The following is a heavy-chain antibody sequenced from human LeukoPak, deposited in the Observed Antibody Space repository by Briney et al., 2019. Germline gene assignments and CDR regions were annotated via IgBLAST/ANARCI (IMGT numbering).Heavy chain of an antibody. J-gene: IGHJ5*02. CDR2: IIPIFGTA. CDR3: ARETDLIVGATYSWFDP. CDR1: GGTFSSYA. V-gene: IGHV1-69*01. D-gene: IGHD1-26*01. Sequence: SVKVSCKASGGTFSSYAISWVRQAPGQGLEWMGWIIPIFGTANYAQKFQGRVTITADESTSTAYMELSSLRSEDTAVYYCARETDLIVGATYSWFDPWGQGTLVTVSS.